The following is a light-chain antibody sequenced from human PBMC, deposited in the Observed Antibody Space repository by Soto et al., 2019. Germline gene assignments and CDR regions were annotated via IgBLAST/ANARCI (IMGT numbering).Light chain of an antibody. CDR3: QQRNYWPRT. CDR2: DAS. V-gene: IGKV3-11*01. J-gene: IGKJ1*01. CDR1: QSVSSY. Sequence: EIVLTQSPATLSLSPGERATLSCRASQSVSSYLTWYQQKPGQAPRFLIYDASNRATGIPARFSGSVSGTDFTLTISSLEPEDFAVYYCQQRNYWPRTFGQGTKVEIK.